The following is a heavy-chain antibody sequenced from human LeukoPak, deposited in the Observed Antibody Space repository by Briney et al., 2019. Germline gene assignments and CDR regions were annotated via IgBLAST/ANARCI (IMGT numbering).Heavy chain of an antibody. CDR2: IYYSGST. V-gene: IGHV4-39*01. J-gene: IGHJ5*02. CDR1: GGSISGSSYY. D-gene: IGHD6-19*01. CDR3: ARSSGSNWFDP. Sequence: PSETLSLTCTVSGGSISGSSYYWGWIRQPPGEGLEWIGSIYYSGSTYYNPSLKSRVTISVDTSKNQFSLKLSSVTAADTAVYYCARSSGSNWFDPWGQGTLVTVSS.